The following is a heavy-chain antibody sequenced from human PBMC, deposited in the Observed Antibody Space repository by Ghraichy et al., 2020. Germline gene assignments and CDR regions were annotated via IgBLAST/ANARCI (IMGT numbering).Heavy chain of an antibody. J-gene: IGHJ5*02. Sequence: GGSLRLSCAASGFTFSSYAMSWVRQAPGKGLEWVSAISGSGGSTYYADSVKGRFTISRDNSKNTLYLQMNSLRAEDTAVYYCAKGGYSYEDPPLFDPWGQGTLVTVSS. CDR2: ISGSGGST. CDR3: AKGGYSYEDPPLFDP. CDR1: GFTFSSYA. V-gene: IGHV3-23*01. D-gene: IGHD5-18*01.